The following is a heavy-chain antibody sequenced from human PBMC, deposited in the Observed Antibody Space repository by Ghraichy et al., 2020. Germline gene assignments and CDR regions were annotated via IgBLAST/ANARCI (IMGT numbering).Heavy chain of an antibody. D-gene: IGHD1-26*01. CDR1: GFTFSSYL. Sequence: GESLNISCAASGFTFSSYLMNWVRQAPGKGLECISYISSSSSSIYYADSVKGRFTISRDNANGSLFLQMNGLRDEDTGVYYCATSGLDYWGQGALVTVSS. J-gene: IGHJ4*02. V-gene: IGHV3-48*02. CDR3: ATSGLDY. CDR2: ISSSSSSI.